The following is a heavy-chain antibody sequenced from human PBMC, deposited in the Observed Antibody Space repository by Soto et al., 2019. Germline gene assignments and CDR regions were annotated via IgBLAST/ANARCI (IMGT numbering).Heavy chain of an antibody. Sequence: GGSLRLSCAAPGFIFSDHWMHWVRQSPGKGLVWVSRIKYDGTSTSYADSVQGRFTISRDNARNTVYLQMNSLRAEDTAVYYCARGIKNYYGVDVWGQGTTVTVSS. D-gene: IGHD2-15*01. V-gene: IGHV3-74*01. J-gene: IGHJ6*02. CDR1: GFIFSDHW. CDR3: ARGIKNYYGVDV. CDR2: IKYDGTST.